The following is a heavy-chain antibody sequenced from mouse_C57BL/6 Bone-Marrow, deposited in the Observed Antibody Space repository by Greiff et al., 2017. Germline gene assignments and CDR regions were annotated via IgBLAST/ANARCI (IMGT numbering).Heavy chain of an antibody. Sequence: QVQLQQPGAELVKPGASVKVSCKASGYTFTSYWMHWVKQRPGQGLEWIGRIHPSDSDTNYNQKFKGKATLTVDKSSSTAYMQLSSLTSEDSAVYYCAIHYDYDEGYCYAMDYWGQGTSVTVSS. CDR3: AIHYDYDEGYCYAMDY. CDR1: GYTFTSYW. CDR2: IHPSDSDT. D-gene: IGHD2-4*01. V-gene: IGHV1-74*01. J-gene: IGHJ4*01.